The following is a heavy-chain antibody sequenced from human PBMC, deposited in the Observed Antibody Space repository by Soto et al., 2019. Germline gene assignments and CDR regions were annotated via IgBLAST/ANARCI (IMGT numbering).Heavy chain of an antibody. D-gene: IGHD4-4*01. CDR1: GGSFSGYY. J-gene: IGHJ6*02. CDR3: ASWRYSNYYYYYGMDV. CDR2: INHSGST. V-gene: IGHV4-34*01. Sequence: SETLSLTCAVYGGSFSGYYWSWIRQPPGKGLEWIGEINHSGSTNYNPSLKSRVTISVDMSKNQFSLKLSSVTAADTAVYYCASWRYSNYYYYYGMDVWGQGTTVTVSS.